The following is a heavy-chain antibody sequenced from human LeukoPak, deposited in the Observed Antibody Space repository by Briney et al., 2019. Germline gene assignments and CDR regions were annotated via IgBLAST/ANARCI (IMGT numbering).Heavy chain of an antibody. CDR1: GFSFSNSW. V-gene: IGHV3-74*01. CDR2: INSDGTTT. J-gene: IGHJ4*02. Sequence: GGSLRLSCAASGFSFSNSWMHWVRQAPGKGLVWVSRINSDGTTTYYADSVKGRFTISRDNAKNTLFLQMNSLRPEDTALYYCASDPYIANFWTGYPHYWGQGTLVTVSS. D-gene: IGHD3/OR15-3a*01. CDR3: ASDPYIANFWTGYPHY.